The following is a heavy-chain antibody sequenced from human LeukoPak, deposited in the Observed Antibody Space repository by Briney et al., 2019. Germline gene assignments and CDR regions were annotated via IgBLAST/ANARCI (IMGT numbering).Heavy chain of an antibody. CDR1: GGSISNDY. Sequence: SETLSLTCTVSGGSISNDYWSWIRHSPGKGLEWIGYIYDRGSPKYNPSLKSRVTISVDTSKNQFSLKLSSVTAADTAVYYCASALGTIRFLEWFHFDYWGQGTLVTVSS. V-gene: IGHV4-59*01. CDR2: IYDRGSP. J-gene: IGHJ4*02. CDR3: ASALGTIRFLEWFHFDY. D-gene: IGHD3-3*01.